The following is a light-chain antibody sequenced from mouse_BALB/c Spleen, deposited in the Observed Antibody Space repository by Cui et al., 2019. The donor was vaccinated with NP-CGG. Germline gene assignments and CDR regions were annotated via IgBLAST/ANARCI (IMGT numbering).Light chain of an antibody. V-gene: IGLV1*01. CDR1: TGAITTSNY. CDR2: GTN. J-gene: IGLJ1*01. Sequence: HAVVPQASVLTTSPGETVTLTCRSSTGAITTSNYANWVQEKPDHLFTGLIGGTNNRAPGVPARFSGSLIGDKAALTITGAQTEDEAIYFCALWYSNHWVFGGGTKLTVL. CDR3: ALWYSNHWV.